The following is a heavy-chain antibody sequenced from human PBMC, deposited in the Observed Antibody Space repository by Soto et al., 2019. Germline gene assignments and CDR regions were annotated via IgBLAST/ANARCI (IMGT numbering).Heavy chain of an antibody. V-gene: IGHV4-30-2*03. Sequence: PSETLSLTCAVSGGSISSGGYSWSWIRQPPGKGLEWIGYIYYSGTTYYSPSLKSRVTISADTSTNQLSLKLTSLTAADTAFYYCASRKGDYDSSGLFESWGQGILVTVSS. CDR3: ASRKGDYDSSGLFES. J-gene: IGHJ4*02. CDR2: IYYSGTT. CDR1: GGSISSGGYS. D-gene: IGHD3-22*01.